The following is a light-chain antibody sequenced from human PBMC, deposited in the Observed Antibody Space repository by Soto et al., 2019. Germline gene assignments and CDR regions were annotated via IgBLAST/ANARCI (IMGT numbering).Light chain of an antibody. V-gene: IGLV1-40*01. CDR3: QSYVSSLRGVV. CDR2: GNS. J-gene: IGLJ2*01. CDR1: SSNIGAGYD. Sequence: QSVLTQPPSVSGAPGQRVTISCTGSSSNIGAGYDVHWYQQLPGTAPKLLIYGNSNRPSGVPDRFSGSTSGTSASLAITGLQAEEEADYYCQSYVSSLRGVVFGGGTKLTVL.